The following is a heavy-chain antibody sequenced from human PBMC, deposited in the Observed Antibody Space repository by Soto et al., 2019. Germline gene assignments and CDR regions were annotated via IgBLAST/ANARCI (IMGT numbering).Heavy chain of an antibody. D-gene: IGHD1-1*01. Sequence: SETLSLTCAVSGDSITSSNWWSWVRQAPGKGLEWIGEIYHSGATTYNPSLKSRATISVDPSNNHFSLKLTSVTAADTAVYFCTRDLGTGTDYWGRGTLVTVSS. CDR2: IYHSGAT. CDR1: GDSITSSNW. J-gene: IGHJ4*02. V-gene: IGHV4-4*02. CDR3: TRDLGTGTDY.